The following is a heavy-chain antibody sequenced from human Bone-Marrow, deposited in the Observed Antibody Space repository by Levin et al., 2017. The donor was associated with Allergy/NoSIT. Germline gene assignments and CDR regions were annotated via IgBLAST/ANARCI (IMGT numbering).Heavy chain of an antibody. Sequence: GESLKISCAASGFTFRTYWMSWVRQAPGKGLEWVANIKEDGSVTSYVDSVRGRFTISRDNARNSVFLQMNSLRAEDTAVYYCVRDQSRLVHCGGSCYSSYVDPWGQGALVTVSS. D-gene: IGHD2-15*01. CDR3: VRDQSRLVHCGGSCYSSYVDP. V-gene: IGHV3-7*01. CDR2: IKEDGSVT. J-gene: IGHJ5*02. CDR1: GFTFRTYW.